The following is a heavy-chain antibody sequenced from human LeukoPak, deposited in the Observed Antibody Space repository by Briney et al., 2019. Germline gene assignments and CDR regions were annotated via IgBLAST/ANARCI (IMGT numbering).Heavy chain of an antibody. D-gene: IGHD3-22*01. CDR1: GGSISTYY. Sequence: SETLSLTCTVSGGSISTYYWSWIRQPPGKALEWIGYIYYSGSTSYNPSLKSRVTISVDTSKHQFSLKLNSVTSADTAVYYCARDTRYYDNSGYYYFDYWGRGTLVTVSS. J-gene: IGHJ4*02. CDR3: ARDTRYYDNSGYYYFDY. CDR2: IYYSGST. V-gene: IGHV4-59*01.